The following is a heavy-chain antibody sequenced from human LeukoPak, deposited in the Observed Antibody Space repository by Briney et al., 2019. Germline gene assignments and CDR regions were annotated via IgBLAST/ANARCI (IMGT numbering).Heavy chain of an antibody. Sequence: QALSLTCAISGDSVSSNSATWNWIRQSPSKGLEWLGRNYFKSKWNNNYALSVKSRITINPDTYKNQFSLQLKSVTPEDTAVYYCAREVNMVLGRWGQGTLVTVSS. D-gene: IGHD3-10*01. V-gene: IGHV6-1*01. CDR2: NYFKSKWNN. CDR1: GDSVSSNSAT. CDR3: AREVNMVLGR. J-gene: IGHJ4*02.